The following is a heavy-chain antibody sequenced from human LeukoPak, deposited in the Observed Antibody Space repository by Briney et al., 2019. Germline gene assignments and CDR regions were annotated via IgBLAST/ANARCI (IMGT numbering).Heavy chain of an antibody. Sequence: GGSLRLSCAASGFTFSSYSMNWVRQAPGKGLEWVSSINSSSSYIYYADSVKGRFTISRDNAKNSLYLQMNSLRAEDTAVYYCAKGSVRYYDSSGYYLYYFDYWGQGTLVTVSS. J-gene: IGHJ4*02. D-gene: IGHD3-22*01. CDR1: GFTFSSYS. CDR2: INSSSSYI. CDR3: AKGSVRYYDSSGYYLYYFDY. V-gene: IGHV3-21*04.